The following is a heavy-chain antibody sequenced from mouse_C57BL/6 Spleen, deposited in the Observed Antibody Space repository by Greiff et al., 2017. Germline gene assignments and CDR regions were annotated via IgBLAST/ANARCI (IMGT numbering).Heavy chain of an antibody. D-gene: IGHD1-1*01. CDR2: ISSGSSTI. V-gene: IGHV5-17*01. CDR3: ARNPDYYPFDY. J-gene: IGHJ2*01. CDR1: GFTFSDYG. Sequence: EVKLMESGGGLVKPGGSLKLSCAASGFTFSDYGMHWVRQAPEKGLEWVAYISSGSSTIYYADTVKGRFTISRDNAKNTLFLQMTSLRSEDTAMYYCARNPDYYPFDYWGQGTTLTVSS.